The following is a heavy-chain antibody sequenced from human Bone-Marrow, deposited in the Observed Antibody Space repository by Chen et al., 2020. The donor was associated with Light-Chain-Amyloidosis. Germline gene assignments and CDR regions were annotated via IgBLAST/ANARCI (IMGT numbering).Heavy chain of an antibody. J-gene: IGHJ4*02. CDR1: GLRLRNYA. D-gene: IGHD3-16*01. CDR3: AREGGGVEGRPFDY. Sequence: QVQLVASGGGAVQPGRSLRLSCAASGLRLRNYAMHWVRQTPDKGLEWLAVISDDGTNKFYRDSVQGRFTISRDNSKTTLYMAMDTLTVEDTAIYYFAREGGGVEGRPFDYCGQGALVTVSS. CDR2: ISDDGTNK. V-gene: IGHV3-30-3*01.